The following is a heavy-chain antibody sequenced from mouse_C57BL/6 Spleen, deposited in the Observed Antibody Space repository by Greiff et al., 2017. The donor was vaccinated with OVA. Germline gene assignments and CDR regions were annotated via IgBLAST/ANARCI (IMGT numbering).Heavy chain of an antibody. Sequence: VQLQQPGAELVKPGASVKVSCKASGYTFTSYWMHWVKQRPGQGLEWIGRIHPSGSDTNYNQKFKGKATLTVDKSSSTAYMQLSSLTSEDSAVYYCAYGSSYDYAMDYWGQGTSVTVSS. CDR1: GYTFTSYW. CDR3: AYGSSYDYAMDY. CDR2: IHPSGSDT. D-gene: IGHD1-1*01. V-gene: IGHV1-74*01. J-gene: IGHJ4*01.